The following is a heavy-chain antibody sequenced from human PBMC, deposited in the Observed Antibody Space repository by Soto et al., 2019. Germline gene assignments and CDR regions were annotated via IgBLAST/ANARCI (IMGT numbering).Heavy chain of an antibody. CDR3: AKEMRRYYYDSSCPGYFDD. V-gene: IGHV3-30*18. CDR1: GFTFSSYG. CDR2: ISYDGSNK. J-gene: IGHJ4*02. Sequence: GGSLRLSCAASGFTFSSYGMHLVRQAPGKGLECVSVISYDGSNKYYADSVKGRFTISGDNSKNTLYLQMNSLRAEDTAVYYCAKEMRRYYYDSSCPGYFDDWGQGTLVTVYS. D-gene: IGHD3-22*01.